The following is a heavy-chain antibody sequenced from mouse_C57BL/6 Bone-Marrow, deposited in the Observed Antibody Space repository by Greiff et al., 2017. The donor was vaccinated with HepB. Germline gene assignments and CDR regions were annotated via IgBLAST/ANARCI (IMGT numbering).Heavy chain of an antibody. CDR1: GFNIKDDY. Sequence: VQLQQSGAELVRPGASVKLSCTASGFNIKDDYMHWVKQRPEQGLEWIGWIDPENGDTEYASKFQGKATITADTSSNTAYLQLSSLTSEDTAVYYCTTFLITTVVAPGYWGQGTTLTVSS. CDR2: IDPENGDT. V-gene: IGHV14-4*01. J-gene: IGHJ2*01. D-gene: IGHD1-1*01. CDR3: TTFLITTVVAPGY.